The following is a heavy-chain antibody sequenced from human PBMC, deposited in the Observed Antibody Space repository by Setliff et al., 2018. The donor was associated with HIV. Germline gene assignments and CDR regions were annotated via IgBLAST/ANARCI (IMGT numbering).Heavy chain of an antibody. D-gene: IGHD3-10*01. Sequence: SETLSLTCTVSGGSISSGDYYWTWIRQPAGKGLQWIGRIHTSGNTNYNPSPKSRVTISVDTSKSQFSLKLSSVTAADTAVYYYARDNSYYYGSGSHYWYGMDVWGQGTTVTVSS. CDR1: GGSISSGDYY. CDR3: ARDNSYYYGSGSHYWYGMDV. V-gene: IGHV4-61*02. J-gene: IGHJ6*01. CDR2: IHTSGNT.